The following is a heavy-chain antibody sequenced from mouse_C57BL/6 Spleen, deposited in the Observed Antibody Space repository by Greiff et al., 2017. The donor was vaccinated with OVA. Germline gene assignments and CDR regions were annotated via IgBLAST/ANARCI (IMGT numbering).Heavy chain of an antibody. J-gene: IGHJ4*01. CDR2: IWSGGST. CDR1: GFSLTSYG. Sequence: VQLVESGPGLVQPSQSLSITCTVSGFSLTSYGVHWVRQSPGKGLEWLGVIWSGGSTDYNAAFISRLSISNDNSKSQVFFKMNSLQADDTAIYYCARKGTIVNYYAMDYWGQGTSVTVSS. V-gene: IGHV2-2*01. CDR3: ARKGTIVNYYAMDY. D-gene: IGHD2-5*01.